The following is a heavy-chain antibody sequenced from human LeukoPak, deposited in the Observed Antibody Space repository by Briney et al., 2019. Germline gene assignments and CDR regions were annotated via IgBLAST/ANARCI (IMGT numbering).Heavy chain of an antibody. Sequence: GSLRLSCAGSGFTLRRYEMNLVRQAPGEGLGGVSYISSSGDTIYYADSVKGRFTISRDNAKKSLYLQMNSLRAEDTAVYYCARDYYDSSGLDYWGQGTLVTVSS. CDR3: ARDYYDSSGLDY. D-gene: IGHD3-22*01. CDR2: ISSSGDTI. J-gene: IGHJ4*02. CDR1: GFTLRRYE. V-gene: IGHV3-48*03.